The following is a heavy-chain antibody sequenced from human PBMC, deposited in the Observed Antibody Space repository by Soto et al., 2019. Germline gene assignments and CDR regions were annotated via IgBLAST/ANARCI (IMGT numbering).Heavy chain of an antibody. V-gene: IGHV3-23*01. CDR1: GFTFSSFV. CDR3: VRRAITATTKWGAFDV. D-gene: IGHD1-20*01. J-gene: IGHJ3*01. Sequence: EVQLLESGGGLVQPGGSLRLSCAASGFTFSSFVMNWVRQAPGKGLEWVSTISPGADVSHYTDSVKGRFTISRDNSRRTLHLQMDSLRVEDAAVYFRVRRAITATTKWGAFDVWGQGTAVTVSS. CDR2: ISPGADVS.